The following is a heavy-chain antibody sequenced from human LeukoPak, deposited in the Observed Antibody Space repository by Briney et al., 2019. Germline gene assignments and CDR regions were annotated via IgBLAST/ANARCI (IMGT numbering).Heavy chain of an antibody. CDR3: ARGKRGGRLVAPNWFDP. D-gene: IGHD3-9*01. CDR2: VYYSGST. Sequence: SETLSLTCTVSGGSINSSSYYWGWIRQPPGKGLEWIGSVYYSGSTHYNPSLKSQVTISVDTSKNHFSLRLSSVTAADTAVYYCARGKRGGRLVAPNWFDPWGQGTLVTVSS. V-gene: IGHV4-39*02. J-gene: IGHJ5*02. CDR1: GGSINSSSYY.